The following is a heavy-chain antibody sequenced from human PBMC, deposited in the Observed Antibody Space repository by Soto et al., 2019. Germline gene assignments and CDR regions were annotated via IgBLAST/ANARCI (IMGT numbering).Heavy chain of an antibody. V-gene: IGHV1-46*03. CDR3: ARDLGYDILTGPNWFDP. CDR1: GYRFTSYG. CDR2: INPSGGST. J-gene: IGHJ5*02. Sequence: ASVKVSCKASGYRFTSYGIGWVRQAPGQGLEWMGIINPSGGSTSYAQKFQGRVTMTRDTSTSTVYMELSSLRSEDTAVYYCARDLGYDILTGPNWFDPWGQGTLVTVSS. D-gene: IGHD3-9*01.